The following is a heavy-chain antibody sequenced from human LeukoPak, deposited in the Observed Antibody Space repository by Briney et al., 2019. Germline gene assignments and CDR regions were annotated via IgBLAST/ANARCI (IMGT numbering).Heavy chain of an antibody. V-gene: IGHV1-18*04. D-gene: IGHD3-22*01. CDR3: ARDPHPGGSSGYYYY. CDR2: ISAYNGNT. J-gene: IGHJ4*02. CDR1: GYTFTSYY. Sequence: GASVKVSCKASGYTFTSYYMHWVRQAPGQGLEWMGWISAYNGNTNYAQKLQGRVTMTTDTSTSTAYMELRSLRSDDTAVYYCARDPHPGGSSGYYYYWGQGTLVTVSS.